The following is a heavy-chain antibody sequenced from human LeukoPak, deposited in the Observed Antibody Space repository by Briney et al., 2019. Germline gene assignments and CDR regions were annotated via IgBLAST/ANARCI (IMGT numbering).Heavy chain of an antibody. V-gene: IGHV4-59*11. D-gene: IGHD3-3*01. CDR2: IYYTGTT. J-gene: IGHJ5*02. CDR3: ARGTPYDFWSGYYTPQFDP. CDR1: GGSISSHY. Sequence: SETLSLTCTVSGGSISSHYWSWIRQPPGKGLEWIGDIYYTGTTNYNSSLKSRLTISIDTSKNQFSLKLSSVTAADTAVYYCARGTPYDFWSGYYTPQFDPWGQGTLVTVSS.